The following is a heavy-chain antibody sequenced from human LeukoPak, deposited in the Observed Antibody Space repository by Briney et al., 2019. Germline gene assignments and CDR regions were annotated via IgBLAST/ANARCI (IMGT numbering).Heavy chain of an antibody. Sequence: GGSLRLSCAASGFTFSDYSMNWVRQSPGKGLEWVSSISSSSSSTYRYYADSVKGRFTISRDNAKSSLYLQMSSLRAEDTAVYYCARDVEQWLVRVYYFDYWGQGTLVTVSS. J-gene: IGHJ4*02. CDR1: GFTFSDYS. D-gene: IGHD6-19*01. CDR3: ARDVEQWLVRVYYFDY. CDR2: ISSSSSSTYR. V-gene: IGHV3-21*06.